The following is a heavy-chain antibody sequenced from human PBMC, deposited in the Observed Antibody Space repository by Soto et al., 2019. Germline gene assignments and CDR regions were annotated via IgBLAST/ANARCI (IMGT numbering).Heavy chain of an antibody. CDR1: GFTFGDYA. CDR2: IRSKAYGGTT. J-gene: IGHJ4*02. Sequence: GGSLRLSCTASGFTFGDYAMSWFRLAPGKGLEWVGFIRSKAYGGTTEYAASVKGRFTISRDDSKSIAYLQMNSLKTEDTAVYYCTRGEYYDYIWGSYRYPVFDYWGQGTLVTVSS. CDR3: TRGEYYDYIWGSYRYPVFDY. V-gene: IGHV3-49*03. D-gene: IGHD3-16*02.